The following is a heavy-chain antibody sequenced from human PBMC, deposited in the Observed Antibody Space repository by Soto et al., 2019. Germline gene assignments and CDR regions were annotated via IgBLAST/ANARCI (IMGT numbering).Heavy chain of an antibody. V-gene: IGHV4-4*02. CDR2: IYHSGST. D-gene: IGHD5-12*01. CDR1: GGSISSSNW. CDR3: ARAPWMVATARTWFDP. J-gene: IGHJ5*02. Sequence: QVQLQESGPGLVKPSGTLSLTCAVSGGSISSSNWWSWVRQPPGKGLEWIGEIYHSGSTNYNPSLKSRVTMSVDKSTNQSSLKLSSVTAADTAVYYCARAPWMVATARTWFDPWGQGTLVTVSS.